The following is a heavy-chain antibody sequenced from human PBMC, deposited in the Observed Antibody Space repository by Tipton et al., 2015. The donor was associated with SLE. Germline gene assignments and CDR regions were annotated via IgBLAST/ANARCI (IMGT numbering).Heavy chain of an antibody. CDR1: GYSFSSYW. CDR2: IYPGDSDT. J-gene: IGHJ4*02. CDR3: ARREIAAAGTSVFDY. Sequence: QLVQSGAEVKKPGESLKISCKGSGYSFSSYWIAWVRQMPGKGLEWMGIIYPGDSDTRYSPSFQGQVTISADKSISTAYLQWSSLKASDTAMYYCARREIAAAGTSVFDYWGQGTLVTVSS. V-gene: IGHV5-51*03. D-gene: IGHD6-13*01.